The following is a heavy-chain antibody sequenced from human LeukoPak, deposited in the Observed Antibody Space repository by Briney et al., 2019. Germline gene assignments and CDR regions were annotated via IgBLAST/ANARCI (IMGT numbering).Heavy chain of an antibody. V-gene: IGHV3-48*03. CDR2: ISNSGHHI. J-gene: IGHJ5*02. CDR3: ATRVTSTRAP. CDR1: GFTFSSYD. Sequence: GGSLRLSCAASGFTFSSYDIQWVRQAPGKGLEWVSYISNSGHHIYHPHSVKGRFTISRDNAKNSLYVQMNSLRAEDTAVYDCATRVTSTRAPWRGET. D-gene: IGHD1-1*01.